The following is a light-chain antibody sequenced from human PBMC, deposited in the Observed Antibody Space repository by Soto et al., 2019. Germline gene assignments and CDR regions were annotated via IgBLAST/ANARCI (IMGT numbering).Light chain of an antibody. CDR2: AAS. CDR1: QSVANV. J-gene: IGKJ1*01. Sequence: EIMMTQSPATLSVSPGERATLSCRASQSVANVLAWYQQKPGQRRRLLISAASTRATGVPARFSGSGSGLGFTLTISSLQSEDSAVYYCQQYNYWPPTFGQGTKVEIK. CDR3: QQYNYWPPT. V-gene: IGKV3-15*01.